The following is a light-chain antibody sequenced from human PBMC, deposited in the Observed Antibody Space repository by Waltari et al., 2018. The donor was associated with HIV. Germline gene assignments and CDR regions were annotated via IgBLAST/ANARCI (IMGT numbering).Light chain of an antibody. CDR1: SSDIGYFDY. CDR3: CSYAGSYTYV. V-gene: IGLV2-11*01. Sequence: QSALTQPRSVSGSPGQSVTLPCTGTSSDIGYFDYVSWYQQYPGKAPKVIIYEVNQRPSGVPDRFTGSKSGITASLTISGLQGDDEADYYCCSYAGSYTYVFGTGTKVNVL. J-gene: IGLJ1*01. CDR2: EVN.